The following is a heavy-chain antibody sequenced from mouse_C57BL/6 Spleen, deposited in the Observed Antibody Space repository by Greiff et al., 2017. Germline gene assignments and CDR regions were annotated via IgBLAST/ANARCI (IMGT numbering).Heavy chain of an antibody. CDR1: GYTFTSYW. J-gene: IGHJ3*01. Sequence: QVQLQQPGAELVRPGTSVKLSCKASGYTFTSYWMHWVKQRPGQGLEWIGVIDPSDSYTNYNQKFKGKATLTVDTSSSTAYMQLSSLTSEDSAVYYCARKGAAQATSAWFAYWGQGTLVTVSA. V-gene: IGHV1-59*01. CDR2: IDPSDSYT. D-gene: IGHD3-2*02. CDR3: ARKGAAQATSAWFAY.